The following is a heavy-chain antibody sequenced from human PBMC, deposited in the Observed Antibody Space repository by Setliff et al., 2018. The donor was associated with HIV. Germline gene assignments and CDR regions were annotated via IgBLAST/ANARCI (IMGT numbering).Heavy chain of an antibody. CDR1: DDSISSSYW. Sequence: SETLSLTCAVSDDSISSSYWWSWVRQPPGKELEWIGEISHSGSTNYNPSLRSRVTISVDKSKNQFFLRLNSVSAADTAVYYCMRTASTSWWGIHYYYYIDLWGKGTTVTVSS. CDR2: ISHSGST. D-gene: IGHD2-8*02. V-gene: IGHV4-4*02. CDR3: MRTASTSWWGIHYYYYIDL. J-gene: IGHJ6*03.